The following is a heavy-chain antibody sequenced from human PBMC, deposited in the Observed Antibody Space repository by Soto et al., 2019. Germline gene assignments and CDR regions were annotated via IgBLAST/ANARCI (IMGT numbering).Heavy chain of an antibody. Sequence: GGSLRLSCAAAGFTFSSYGMHLVRQAPGKGLEWVAVIWYDGSNKYYADSVKGRFTISRDNSKNTLYLQMNSLRAEDTAVYYCARDISGSYFPDYWGQGTLVTVSS. J-gene: IGHJ4*02. CDR3: ARDISGSYFPDY. V-gene: IGHV3-33*01. CDR1: GFTFSSYG. D-gene: IGHD1-26*01. CDR2: IWYDGSNK.